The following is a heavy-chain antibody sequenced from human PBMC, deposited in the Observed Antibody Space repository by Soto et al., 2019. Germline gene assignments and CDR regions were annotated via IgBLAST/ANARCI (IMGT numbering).Heavy chain of an antibody. CDR2: MNSDGSTI. CDR3: ASQLLYGY. V-gene: IGHV3-74*01. Sequence: GGSLRLSCAASGSTFRTSWMHWVRQAPGQGLVWVARMNSDGSTISYADSVKGRFTISRDNAKNALFLQMNSLRVEDTALYYCASQLLYGYWGQGTLVTVSS. CDR1: GSTFRTSW. J-gene: IGHJ4*02. D-gene: IGHD1-1*01.